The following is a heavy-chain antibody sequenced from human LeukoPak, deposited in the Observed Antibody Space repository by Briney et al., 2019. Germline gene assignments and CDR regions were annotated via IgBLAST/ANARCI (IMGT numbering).Heavy chain of an antibody. D-gene: IGHD3-3*01. V-gene: IGHV5-51*01. CDR1: GYSFTSYW. CDR2: IYPGDSDT. J-gene: IGHJ4*02. Sequence: GESLKISFKGSGYSFTSYWIGWVRQMPGKGLEWMGIIYPGDSDTRYSPSFQGQVTISADKSISTAYLQWSSPKASDTAMYYCARALRFLDSDYWGQGTLVTVSS. CDR3: ARALRFLDSDY.